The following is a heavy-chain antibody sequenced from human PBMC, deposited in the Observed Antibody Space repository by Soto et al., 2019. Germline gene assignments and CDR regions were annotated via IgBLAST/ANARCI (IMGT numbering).Heavy chain of an antibody. J-gene: IGHJ6*02. CDR1: GYSFTSYV. V-gene: IGHV1-3*01. CDR3: ARGVENIVVVLDVFGYYGMDV. D-gene: IGHD2-2*01. CDR2: INAGNGNT. Sequence: ASVKVSCKASGYSFTSYVIYRVRQAPGQRLEWMGWINAGNGNTKYSQKFQGRVTITSDTSASTAYMELSSLRSEDTAVYFCARGVENIVVVLDVFGYYGMDVWGQGTTVTVSS.